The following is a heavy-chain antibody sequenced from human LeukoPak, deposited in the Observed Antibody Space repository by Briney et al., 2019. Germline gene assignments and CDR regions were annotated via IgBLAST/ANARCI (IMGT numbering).Heavy chain of an antibody. CDR1: GGSFSGYY. CDR2: IYYSGST. Sequence: SGTLSLTCAVYGGSFSGYYWSWIRQPPGKGLEWIGYIYYSGSTNYNPSLKSRVTISVDTSKNQFSLKLSSVTAADTAVYYCARGDDDYGDQYYFDYWGQGTLVTVSS. V-gene: IGHV4-59*01. D-gene: IGHD4-17*01. J-gene: IGHJ4*02. CDR3: ARGDDDYGDQYYFDY.